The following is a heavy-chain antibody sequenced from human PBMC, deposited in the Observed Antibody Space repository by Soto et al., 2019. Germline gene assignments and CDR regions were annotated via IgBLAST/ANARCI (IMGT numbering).Heavy chain of an antibody. CDR1: GYTFTSYY. J-gene: IGHJ6*02. CDR2: INPSSGST. V-gene: IGHV1-46*01. D-gene: IGHD2-15*01. Sequence: ASVKVSCKASGYTFTSYYMHWVRQAPGQGLEWMGIINPSSGSTRYAQKFQGRITMTRDTSTSTVYMELSSLRSEDTAVYYCARDPAVVVAATHEGYYYYGMDVWGQGTTVTVS. CDR3: ARDPAVVVAATHEGYYYYGMDV.